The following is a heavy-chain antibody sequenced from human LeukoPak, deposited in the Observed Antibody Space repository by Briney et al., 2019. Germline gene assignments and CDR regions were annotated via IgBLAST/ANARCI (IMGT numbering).Heavy chain of an antibody. V-gene: IGHV3-30*04. D-gene: IGHD3-9*01. CDR1: GFTFSIYA. J-gene: IGHJ4*02. Sequence: GGSLRLSCAASGFTFSIYAMHWVRQAPGKGLEWVAVISYDGSNKYYADSVKGRFTISRDNSKNTLYLQMNSLRAEDTAAYYCAADILTGPGPDYWGQGTLVTVSS. CDR3: AADILTGPGPDY. CDR2: ISYDGSNK.